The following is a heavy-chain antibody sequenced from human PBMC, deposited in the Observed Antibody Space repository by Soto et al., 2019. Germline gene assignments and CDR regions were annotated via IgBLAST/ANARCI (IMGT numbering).Heavy chain of an antibody. V-gene: IGHV5-10-1*01. Sequence: PGESLKISCKVSGYSFTTYWINWVRQMPGKGLGWMGRIDPSDSYTNYSPSFQGHVTISADKSVSTAYLQWNSLKASDTAMYYCARSGQWLVDDSWGQGTLVTVSS. CDR1: GYSFTTYW. CDR3: ARSGQWLVDDS. D-gene: IGHD6-19*01. CDR2: IDPSDSYT. J-gene: IGHJ5*02.